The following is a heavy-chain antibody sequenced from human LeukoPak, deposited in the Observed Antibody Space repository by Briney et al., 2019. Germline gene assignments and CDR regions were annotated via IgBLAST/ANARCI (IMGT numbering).Heavy chain of an antibody. CDR1: GYTFTSYW. D-gene: IGHD2-2*01. J-gene: IGHJ2*01. V-gene: IGHV5-51*01. Sequence: GESLKISCKGSGYTFTSYWIGWVRQMPGKGLEWMGIIYPGDSDTKYSPSFQGQVTISADKSISTAYLQWSSLKASDTATYYCAKSYCSSTSCYNWYSDLWGRGTLVTVSP. CDR2: IYPGDSDT. CDR3: AKSYCSSTSCYNWYSDL.